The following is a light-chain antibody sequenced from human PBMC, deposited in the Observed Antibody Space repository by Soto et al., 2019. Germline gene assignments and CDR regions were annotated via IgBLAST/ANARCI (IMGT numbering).Light chain of an antibody. J-gene: IGLJ1*01. CDR1: TGAVTSDNY. Sequence: QTVVTQEPSLTVSPGGTVTLTCASSTGAVTSDNYPNWFQLKPGQAPKSVIYSTSNKHSWTPAWFSGSLLGGKAALTLSGVQPEDEAEYYCLLYYGGVYVFGSGTKVTVL. V-gene: IGLV7-43*01. CDR3: LLYYGGVYV. CDR2: STS.